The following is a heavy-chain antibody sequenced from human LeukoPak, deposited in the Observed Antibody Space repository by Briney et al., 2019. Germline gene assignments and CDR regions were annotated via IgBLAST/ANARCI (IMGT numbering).Heavy chain of an antibody. CDR1: GGSISSYY. Sequence: SETLSLTCTVSGGSISSYYWSWIRQPAGKGLEWIGRIYTSGSTNYNPSLKSRVTMSVDTSKNQFSLKLSSVTAADTAVYHCARVLGRGYSYGYSLGYWGQGTLVTVSS. V-gene: IGHV4-4*07. CDR2: IYTSGST. D-gene: IGHD5-18*01. J-gene: IGHJ4*02. CDR3: ARVLGRGYSYGYSLGY.